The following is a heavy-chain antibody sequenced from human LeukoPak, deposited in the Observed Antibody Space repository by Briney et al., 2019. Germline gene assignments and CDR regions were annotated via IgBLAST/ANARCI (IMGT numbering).Heavy chain of an antibody. V-gene: IGHV1-2*02. Sequence: ASVKVSCKASGYTFTGYYMHWVRQAPGQGLEWMGWINPNSGGTNHAQKFQGRVTMTRDTSISTAYMELSRLRSDDTAVYYCARDLGGYSGPGGYWGQGTLVTVSS. D-gene: IGHD2-15*01. CDR1: GYTFTGYY. J-gene: IGHJ4*02. CDR2: INPNSGGT. CDR3: ARDLGGYSGPGGY.